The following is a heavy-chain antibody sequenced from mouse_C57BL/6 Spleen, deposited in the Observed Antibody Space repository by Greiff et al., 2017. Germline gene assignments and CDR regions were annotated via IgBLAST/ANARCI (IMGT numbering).Heavy chain of an antibody. J-gene: IGHJ3*01. V-gene: IGHV1-54*01. CDR3: ARSLITTVVAPPWFAY. CDR1: GYAFTNYL. D-gene: IGHD1-1*01. Sequence: VQLVESGAELVRPGTSVKVSCKASGYAFTNYLIEWVKQRPGQGLEWIGVINPGSGGTNYNEKFKGKATLTADKSSSTAYMQLSSLTSEDSAVXFCARSLITTVVAPPWFAYWGQGTLVTVSA. CDR2: INPGSGGT.